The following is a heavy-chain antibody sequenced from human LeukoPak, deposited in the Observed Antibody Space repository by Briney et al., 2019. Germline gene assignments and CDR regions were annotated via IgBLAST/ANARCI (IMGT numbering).Heavy chain of an antibody. J-gene: IGHJ4*02. Sequence: SVKVSCKASGGTFRSYAISWVRQAPGQGLEWMGRIIPIFGTANYAQKFQGRVTITTDESTSTACMELSSLRSEDTAVYYCARTLYYYDSSGYYSFDYWGQGTLVTVSS. D-gene: IGHD3-22*01. CDR3: ARTLYYYDSSGYYSFDY. CDR2: IIPIFGTA. V-gene: IGHV1-69*05. CDR1: GGTFRSYA.